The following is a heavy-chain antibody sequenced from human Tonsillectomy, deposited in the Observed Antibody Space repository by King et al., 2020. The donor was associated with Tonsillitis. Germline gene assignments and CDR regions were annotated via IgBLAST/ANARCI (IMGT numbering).Heavy chain of an antibody. CDR2: IYYSRNT. CDR3: ARRLKGYGGSYIGFYP. V-gene: IGHV4-39*01. D-gene: IGHD4-23*01. CDR1: GGSISSTSYC. J-gene: IGHJ5*02. Sequence: QLQESGPGLVKPSETLSLTCSVSGGSISSTSYCWGWIRQPPGKGLEWIGSIYYSRNTYYNPSLKSRVTISVDTSKNQVSLKLSSVTAADTAVYYCARRLKGYGGSYIGFYPWGQGTLVTVSS.